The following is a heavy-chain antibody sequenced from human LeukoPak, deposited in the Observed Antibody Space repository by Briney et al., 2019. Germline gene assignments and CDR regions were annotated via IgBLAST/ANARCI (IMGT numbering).Heavy chain of an antibody. CDR2: LSGSGSNT. D-gene: IGHD6-13*01. V-gene: IGHV3-23*01. CDR3: AKFRAAAGPRDFDY. CDR1: GFTFSSYA. J-gene: IGHJ4*02. Sequence: GGSLGLSCAASGFTFSSYAMTWVRQAPGKGLEWVSTLSGSGSNTYYADSVKGRFSISRDNSQSTLYLQMNSLRAEDTAVYYCAKFRAAAGPRDFDYWGQGTLVTVSS.